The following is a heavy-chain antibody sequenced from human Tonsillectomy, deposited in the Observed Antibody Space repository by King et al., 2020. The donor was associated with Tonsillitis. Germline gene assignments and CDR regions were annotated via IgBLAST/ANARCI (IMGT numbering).Heavy chain of an antibody. CDR1: GFTFSDYY. D-gene: IGHD2-15*01. Sequence: QLVQSGGGLVKPGGSLRLSCAASGFTFSDYYMSWIRQAPGKGLEWVSYISVSSSYTDYADSVKGRFTISRDNAKNSLYLQMNNLRAEGTAVYYCARSPSVVVIPAILYFDYWGQGTLVTVSS. V-gene: IGHV3-11*06. CDR3: ARSPSVVVIPAILYFDY. CDR2: ISVSSSYT. J-gene: IGHJ4*02.